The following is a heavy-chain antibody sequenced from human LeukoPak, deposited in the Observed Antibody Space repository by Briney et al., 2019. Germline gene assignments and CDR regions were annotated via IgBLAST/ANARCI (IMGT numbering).Heavy chain of an antibody. V-gene: IGHV3-74*01. CDR3: ARGGLPGGFDY. CDR2: INNGGNRI. J-gene: IGHJ4*02. D-gene: IGHD7-27*01. CDR1: GFTVSNSR. Sequence: GWPLRLCCAASGFTVSNSRRFGGRPAQGKGVMYVSKINNGGNRICYVYSVKGRFTIYRDGAKNTLFLQMKSLRDEDTAMYYCARGGLPGGFDYWGQGILVTVSS.